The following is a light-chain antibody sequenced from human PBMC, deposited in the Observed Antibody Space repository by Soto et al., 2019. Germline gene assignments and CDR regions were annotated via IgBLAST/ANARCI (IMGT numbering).Light chain of an antibody. V-gene: IGLV1-40*01. CDR3: QSYDTSLSGSVV. J-gene: IGLJ3*02. CDR2: ANN. CDR1: SSNIGAGYV. Sequence: QSVLTQPPSVSGAPGQRVTISCTGSSSNIGAGYVVHWYQQLPGTAPKLLIYANNERPSGVPDRFSASKSGTSASLAITGLQADDEADYYCQSYDTSLSGSVVFGGGTQLTVL.